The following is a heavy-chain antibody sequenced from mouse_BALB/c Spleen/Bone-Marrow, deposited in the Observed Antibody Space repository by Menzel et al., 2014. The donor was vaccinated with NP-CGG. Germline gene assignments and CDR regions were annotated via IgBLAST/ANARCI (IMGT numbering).Heavy chain of an antibody. CDR2: IRSKSNNYAT. J-gene: IGHJ3*01. CDR3: VRSDDGCFAY. D-gene: IGHD2-3*01. V-gene: IGHV10-1*02. Sequence: DVMLVESGGGLVQPKGSLKLSCAASGFTFNTYAMNWVRQAPGKGLEWVARIRSKSNNYATYYADSVKDRFTVSRDDSQSMLFLQMKNLKTEDTAMHYCVRSDDGCFAYWGQGTLVTVSA. CDR1: GFTFNTYA.